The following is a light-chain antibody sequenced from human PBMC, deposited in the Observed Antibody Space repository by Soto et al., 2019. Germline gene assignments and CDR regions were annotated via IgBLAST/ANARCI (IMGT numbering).Light chain of an antibody. J-gene: IGKJ5*01. CDR1: QSVSRN. CDR2: GAS. V-gene: IGKV3-15*01. Sequence: MTQSPSPLSASVGDRVTITCRASQSVSRNLAWYQQRPGQAPRLLISGASTRATGIAARFSGSGSGREFTLTISSLQSEDSALYYCQQYSNWPTFGQGTRLEIK. CDR3: QQYSNWPT.